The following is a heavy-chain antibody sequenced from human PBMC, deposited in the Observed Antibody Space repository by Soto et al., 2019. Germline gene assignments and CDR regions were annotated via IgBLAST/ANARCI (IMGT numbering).Heavy chain of an antibody. V-gene: IGHV1-18*01. CDR1: GYTFSDYV. J-gene: IGHJ6*03. CDR3: ARAATTTEKYYYYMDV. Sequence: QVQLVQSGAEVKKPGASVRVSCKTSGYTFSDYVISWVRQAPGQGLEWVGWISASNGDSNFAQKVQGRVTLTTDTSPSTAYMEMRGLRFDATAVYFCARAATTTEKYYYYMDVWGTGTTVTVSS. D-gene: IGHD1-26*01. CDR2: ISASNGDS.